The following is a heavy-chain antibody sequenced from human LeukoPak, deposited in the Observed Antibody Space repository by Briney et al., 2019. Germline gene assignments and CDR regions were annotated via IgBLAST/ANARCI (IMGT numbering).Heavy chain of an antibody. CDR3: ARGLHDLWRGHMGY. D-gene: IGHD3-3*01. Sequence: GGSPRLSCAASGFTFNNNYMTWVRQASGKGLDWVSVIDSDGNTYYADSVMGRFSISRDNSKNMVFLQMNSLRAEDTAVYYCARGLHDLWRGHMGYWGQGTLVTVSS. V-gene: IGHV3-53*01. CDR1: GFTFNNNY. J-gene: IGHJ4*02. CDR2: IDSDGNT.